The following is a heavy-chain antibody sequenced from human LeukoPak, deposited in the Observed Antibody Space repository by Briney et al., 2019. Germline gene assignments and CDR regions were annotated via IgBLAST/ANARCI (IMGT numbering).Heavy chain of an antibody. V-gene: IGHV3-23*01. Sequence: GGSLRLSCAASGFTFSSDAMAWIRQAAGKGLEWVSPVTNSGSSTYYADSVKGRFTISRDNSKNTLFMQMNSLRAEDTAVYYCAKEDYGGNSKSFDIWGQGTMVTVSS. CDR3: AKEDYGGNSKSFDI. CDR2: VTNSGSST. CDR1: GFTFSSDA. D-gene: IGHD4-23*01. J-gene: IGHJ3*02.